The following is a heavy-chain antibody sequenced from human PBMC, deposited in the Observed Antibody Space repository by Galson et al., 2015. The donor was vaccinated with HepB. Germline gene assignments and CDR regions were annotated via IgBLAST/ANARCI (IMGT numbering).Heavy chain of an antibody. D-gene: IGHD2-8*01. J-gene: IGHJ6*02. Sequence: SLRLSCAASGFTFSSYWMSWVRQAPGKGLEWVANIKQDGSEKYYVDSVKGRFTISRDNAKNSLYLQMNSLRAEDTAVYYCARGSYCTNGVCDPDGMDVWGQGTTVTVSS. CDR2: IKQDGSEK. CDR3: ARGSYCTNGVCDPDGMDV. V-gene: IGHV3-7*03. CDR1: GFTFSSYW.